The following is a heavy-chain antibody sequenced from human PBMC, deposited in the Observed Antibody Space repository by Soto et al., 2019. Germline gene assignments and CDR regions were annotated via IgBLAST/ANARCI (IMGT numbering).Heavy chain of an antibody. D-gene: IGHD1-7*01. J-gene: IGHJ4*02. CDR2: INHSGST. CDR3: ARAHRITGTTDFDY. V-gene: IGHV4-34*01. CDR1: GGSFSGYY. Sequence: SETLSLTCAVYGGSFSGYYWSWIRQPPGKGLEWIGEINHSGSTNYNPSLKSRVTISVDTSKNQFSLKLSSVTAADTAVYYCARAHRITGTTDFDYWGQGTLVTVSS.